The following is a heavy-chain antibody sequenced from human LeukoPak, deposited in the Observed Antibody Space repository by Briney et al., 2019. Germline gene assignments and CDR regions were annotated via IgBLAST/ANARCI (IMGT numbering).Heavy chain of an antibody. V-gene: IGHV3-48*02. CDR1: GFTFSSYN. CDR2: ISSSSSTI. CDR3: ARILTGYSSNWYPFDY. Sequence: GGSLRLSCAASGFTFSSYNMNWVRQAPGKGLEWVSYISSSSSTIYYADSVKGRFIISRDNAESSLYLQMNSLRDEDTAVYYCARILTGYSSNWYPFDYWGQGTLVTVSS. D-gene: IGHD6-13*01. J-gene: IGHJ4*02.